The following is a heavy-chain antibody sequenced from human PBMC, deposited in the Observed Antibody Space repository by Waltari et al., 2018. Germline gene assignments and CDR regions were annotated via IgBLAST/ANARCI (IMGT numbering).Heavy chain of an antibody. Sequence: QLQLQESGPGLVKPSETLSLTCTVSGGSISSSSYYWGWLPQPPGKGLEWIGSIYYRGGTYYNPSLQSRVTISVDASKNQFSRKLSSVTAAGTAVYYCHGSSPRGKGYWGQGTLVTVSS. CDR3: HGSSPRGKGY. CDR2: IYYRGGT. V-gene: IGHV4-39*07. D-gene: IGHD6-6*01. CDR1: GGSISSSSYY. J-gene: IGHJ4*02.